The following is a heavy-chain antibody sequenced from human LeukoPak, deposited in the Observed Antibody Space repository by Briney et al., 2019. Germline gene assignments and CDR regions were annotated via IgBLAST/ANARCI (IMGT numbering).Heavy chain of an antibody. J-gene: IGHJ6*04. CDR1: GFTFSSYG. V-gene: IGHV3-33*01. CDR3: ASSSSWLFLNAEVNGMDV. Sequence: GGSLRLSCAASGFTFSSYGMHWVRQAPGKGLEWVAVIWYDGSNKYYADSVKGRFTISRDNSKNTLYLQMNGLRAEDTAVYYCASSSSWLFLNAEVNGMDVWGKGTTVTVSS. D-gene: IGHD6-13*01. CDR2: IWYDGSNK.